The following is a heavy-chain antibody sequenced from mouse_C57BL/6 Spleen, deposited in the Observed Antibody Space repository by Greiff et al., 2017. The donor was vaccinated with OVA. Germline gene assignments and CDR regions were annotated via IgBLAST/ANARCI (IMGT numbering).Heavy chain of an antibody. V-gene: IGHV1-20*01. D-gene: IGHD2-4*01. CDR2: INPYNGDT. Sequence: VQLQQSGPELVKPGDSVKISCKASGYSFTGYFMNWVMQSHGKSLEWIGRINPYNGDTFYNQKFKGKATLTVEKSSSTAHMELRSLTSEDSAVYYCARDYDYDVGSWFAYWGQGTLVTVSA. J-gene: IGHJ3*01. CDR1: GYSFTGYF. CDR3: ARDYDYDVGSWFAY.